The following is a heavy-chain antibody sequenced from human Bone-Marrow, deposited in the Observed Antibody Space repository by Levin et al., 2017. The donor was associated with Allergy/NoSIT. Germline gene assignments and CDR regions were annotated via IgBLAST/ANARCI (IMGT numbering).Heavy chain of an antibody. Sequence: ASVKVSCKASGGTFSSYAISWVRQAPGQGLEWMGGIIPIFGTANYAQKFQGRVTITADESTSTAYMELSSLRSEDTAVYYCATRSVSILGELSNHDAFDIWGQGTMVTVSS. J-gene: IGHJ3*02. V-gene: IGHV1-69*13. CDR2: IIPIFGTA. D-gene: IGHD3-16*02. CDR1: GGTFSSYA. CDR3: ATRSVSILGELSNHDAFDI.